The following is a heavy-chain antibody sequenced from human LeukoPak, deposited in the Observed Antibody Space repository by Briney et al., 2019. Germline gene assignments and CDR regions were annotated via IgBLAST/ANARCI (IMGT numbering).Heavy chain of an antibody. J-gene: IGHJ4*02. V-gene: IGHV3-48*02. CDR3: ARVANSNYYFDC. Sequence: GGSPRLSCTASGFAFSSYNMNWVRQTPGKGLEWLSYISGSSGTIYYADSVKGRFTISRDNAKNSLDLQMNSLRDEDTALYYCARVANSNYYFDCWGQGTLVTVSS. D-gene: IGHD1-7*01. CDR2: ISGSSGTI. CDR1: GFAFSSYN.